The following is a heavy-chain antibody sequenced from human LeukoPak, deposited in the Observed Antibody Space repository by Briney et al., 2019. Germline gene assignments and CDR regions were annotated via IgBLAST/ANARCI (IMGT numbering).Heavy chain of an antibody. V-gene: IGHV3-21*01. CDR3: ARRASTERGHSYGLDY. CDR1: GFSFSSYS. J-gene: IGHJ4*02. Sequence: GGSLRLSCVASGFSFSSYSMNWVRQAPGKGLEWVSSISFSGNYIYYADSVRGRITLSRDNANNSLFLQMNSLRAEDTAVYYCARRASTERGHSYGLDYWGQGTLVTVSS. CDR2: ISFSGNYI. D-gene: IGHD5-18*01.